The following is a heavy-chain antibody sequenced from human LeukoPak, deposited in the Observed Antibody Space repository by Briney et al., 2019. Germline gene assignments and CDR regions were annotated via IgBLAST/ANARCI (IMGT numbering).Heavy chain of an antibody. CDR3: ARIPGYSSGWFDY. V-gene: IGHV4-34*01. CDR1: GGSFSGYY. D-gene: IGHD6-19*01. CDR2: INHSGST. J-gene: IGHJ4*02. Sequence: PSETLSLTCAVYGGSFSGYYWSWIRQPPGKGLEWIGEINHSGSTNYNPSLKSRVTISVDTSKNQFSLKLNSVTAADTAVYYCARIPGYSSGWFDYWGQGTLVTVSS.